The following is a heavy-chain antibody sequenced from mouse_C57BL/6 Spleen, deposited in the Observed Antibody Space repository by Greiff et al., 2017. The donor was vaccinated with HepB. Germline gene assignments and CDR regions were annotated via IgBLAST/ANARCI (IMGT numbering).Heavy chain of an antibody. J-gene: IGHJ2*01. CDR2: IWGDGST. V-gene: IGHV2-3*01. D-gene: IGHD2-4*01. Sequence: VKLVESGPGLVAPSQSLSITCTVSGFSLTSYGVSWVRQPPGKGLEWLGVIWGDGSTNYHSALISRLSISKDNSKSQVFLKLNSLQTDDTATYYCTMIRRRYYFDYWGQGTTLTVSS. CDR3: TMIRRRYYFDY. CDR1: GFSLTSYG.